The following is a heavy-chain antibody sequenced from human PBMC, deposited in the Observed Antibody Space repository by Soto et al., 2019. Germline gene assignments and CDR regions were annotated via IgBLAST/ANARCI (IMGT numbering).Heavy chain of an antibody. CDR3: ARRVAAHPYFDF. CDR2: IYPRDSDT. V-gene: IGHV5-51*01. Sequence: GESLKISCQGSGFTFAIYWISWVRQMPGKGLEWMGVIYPRDSDTRYSPSFQGQVTISADKSINTAYLQWSSLKASDTAVYYCARRVAAHPYFDFWGQGALVTVSS. J-gene: IGHJ4*02. CDR1: GFTFAIYW. D-gene: IGHD6-6*01.